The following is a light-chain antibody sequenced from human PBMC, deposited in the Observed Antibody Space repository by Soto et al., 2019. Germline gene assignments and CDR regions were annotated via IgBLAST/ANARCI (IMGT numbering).Light chain of an antibody. CDR1: QNINRW. CDR2: DAS. J-gene: IGKJ2*01. Sequence: DMQMNQSPSTLSASVGDIVTITCRASQNINRWLAWYQQRPGKAPKLLMYDASTLESGVPSRFSGSGSGTEFTLTIRSLQHDDSATYYCQQYNSFFGLGTKLEIK. CDR3: QQYNSF. V-gene: IGKV1-5*01.